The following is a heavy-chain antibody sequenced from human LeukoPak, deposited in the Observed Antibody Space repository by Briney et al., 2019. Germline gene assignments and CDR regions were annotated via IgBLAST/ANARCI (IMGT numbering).Heavy chain of an antibody. Sequence: PGGSLRLSCAASGFAFSTYWMHWVRQGPGKGLECVSRINSDGNSRSYADSVKGRFTISRDNSKNTLYLQMNSLRAEDTAVYYCARALSYGSGSYPMHWGQGTLVTVSS. CDR3: ARALSYGSGSYPMH. CDR1: GFAFSTYW. CDR2: INSDGNSR. D-gene: IGHD3-10*01. V-gene: IGHV3-74*01. J-gene: IGHJ1*01.